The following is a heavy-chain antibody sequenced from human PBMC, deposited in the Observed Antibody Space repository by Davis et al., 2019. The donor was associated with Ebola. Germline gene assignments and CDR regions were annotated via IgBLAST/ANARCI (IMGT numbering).Heavy chain of an antibody. Sequence: ASVKVSCKASGFSFTDYGITWVRQAPGQGLEFMGWISAYTGHTNYAQSFQDRIAMTIDTSTNTLYMELRSLRSDDTAMYYCARAQFPTTSDHWGQGTLVTVSS. CDR2: ISAYTGHT. D-gene: IGHD1-1*01. CDR3: ARAQFPTTSDH. CDR1: GFSFTDYG. V-gene: IGHV1-18*01. J-gene: IGHJ4*02.